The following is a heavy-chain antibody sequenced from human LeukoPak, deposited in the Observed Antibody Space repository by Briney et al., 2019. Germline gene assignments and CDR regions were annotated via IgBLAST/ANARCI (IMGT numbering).Heavy chain of an antibody. Sequence: AAVKVSSKASGYTFTIYGISWVRQAPGQGHEWMGWISAYHGNTNYAQNLQGRVTKTTDTSTSTAYMELRSLRSDDTAVYYCARDGQTFMSWSYSDPIDYWGQGTLVTVSS. D-gene: IGHD1-26*01. CDR3: ARDGQTFMSWSYSDPIDY. J-gene: IGHJ4*02. CDR1: GYTFTIYG. V-gene: IGHV1-18*01. CDR2: ISAYHGNT.